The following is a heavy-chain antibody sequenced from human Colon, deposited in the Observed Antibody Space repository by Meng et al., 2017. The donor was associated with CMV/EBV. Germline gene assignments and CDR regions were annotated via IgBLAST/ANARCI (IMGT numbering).Heavy chain of an antibody. J-gene: IGHJ4*02. CDR2: INHSGST. CDR1: GGSFSGYY. CDR3: ARGTSSGSYHFDY. V-gene: IGHV4-34*01. Sequence: SETLSLTCAVYGGSFSGYYWSWIRQPPGKGLEWIGEINHSGSTNYNPSLKSRVTISVDTSKNQFSLKLSSVTAADTAVYYCARGTSSGSYHFDYWGQGTLVTVS. D-gene: IGHD1-26*01.